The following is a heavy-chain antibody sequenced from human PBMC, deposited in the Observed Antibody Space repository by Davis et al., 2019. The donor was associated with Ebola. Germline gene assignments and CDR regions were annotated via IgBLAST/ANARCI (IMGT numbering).Heavy chain of an antibody. CDR1: GYTFTNYG. V-gene: IGHV1-18*01. CDR2: ISTYKGNT. J-gene: IGHJ6*02. Sequence: AASVKVSCKASGYTFTNYGISWVRQVPGQGLEWMGWISTYKGNTNYAQKAQGRVTMTTETSTSTVYMELRTLRSDDTAVYYCARDKEYSSSSGYYYYYGMDVWGQGTTVTVSS. CDR3: ARDKEYSSSSGYYYYYGMDV. D-gene: IGHD6-6*01.